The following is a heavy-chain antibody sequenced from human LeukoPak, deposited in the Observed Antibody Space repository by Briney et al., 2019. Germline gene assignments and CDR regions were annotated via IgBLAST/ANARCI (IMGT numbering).Heavy chain of an antibody. CDR1: GFTFSSYA. CDR2: ISGSGGST. V-gene: IGHV3-23*01. Sequence: GRSLRLSCAASGFTFSSYAMSWVRQAPGKGLEWVSAISGSGGSTYYADSVKGRFTISRDNSKNTLYLQMNSLRAEDTAVYYCAGYLQYSSSWYKFDYWGQGTLVTVSS. J-gene: IGHJ4*02. D-gene: IGHD6-13*01. CDR3: AGYLQYSSSWYKFDY.